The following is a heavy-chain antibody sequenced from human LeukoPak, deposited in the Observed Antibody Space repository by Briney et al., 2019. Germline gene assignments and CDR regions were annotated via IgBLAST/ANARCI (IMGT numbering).Heavy chain of an antibody. CDR1: GYSLTELS. CDR2: FDPRNGGT. Sequence: ASVKVSCKVSGYSLTELSMHWVRQAPGKGLEWMGGFDPRNGGTYFAQNFQARVTLTEDTSTVTSSMELRSLKSDDTAVYYCTTSDRQFCSPSSCYMPFDYWGQGSLVTVSS. D-gene: IGHD2-2*02. V-gene: IGHV1-24*01. CDR3: TTSDRQFCSPSSCYMPFDY. J-gene: IGHJ4*02.